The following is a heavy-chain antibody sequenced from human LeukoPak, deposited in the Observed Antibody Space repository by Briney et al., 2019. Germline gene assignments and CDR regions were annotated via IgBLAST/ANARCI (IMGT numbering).Heavy chain of an antibody. V-gene: IGHV6-1*01. CDR3: ARDSLRGRGWADLHY. CDR1: GDTLSSNSGA. J-gene: IGHJ4*02. D-gene: IGHD6-19*01. CDR2: TYDRFKLYN. Sequence: QTLSLTCALPGDTLSSNSGAWNSIRQSPSRGREWLGRTYDRFKLYNDSAVSVKSPLTNNPETSKYRFTLKLKPRTPQYTAAYYCARDSLRGRGWADLHYWGEGTLVTVSS.